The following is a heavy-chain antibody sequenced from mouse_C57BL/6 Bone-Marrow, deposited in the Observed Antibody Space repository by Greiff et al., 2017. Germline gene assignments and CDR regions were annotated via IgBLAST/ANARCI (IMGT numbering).Heavy chain of an antibody. D-gene: IGHD1-1*01. CDR1: GFNIKNTY. V-gene: IGHV14-3*01. CDR2: IDPANGNT. CDR3: ARVYYYGSSYSNWYFDV. J-gene: IGHJ1*03. Sequence: VQLQQSVAELVRPGASVKLSCTASGFNIKNTYMHWVKQRPEQGLEWIGRIDPANGNTKYAPKFQGKATITADTSSNTAYLQLSSLTSEDTAIYYCARVYYYGSSYSNWYFDVWGTGTTVTVSS.